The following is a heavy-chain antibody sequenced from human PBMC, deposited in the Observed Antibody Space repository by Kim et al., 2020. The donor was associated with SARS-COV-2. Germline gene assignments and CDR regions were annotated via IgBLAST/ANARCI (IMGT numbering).Heavy chain of an antibody. CDR3: ASGYYYDSSGYYYADGFQH. D-gene: IGHD3-22*01. CDR2: ISSSGSTI. V-gene: IGHV3-48*03. CDR1: GFTFSSYE. Sequence: GGSLRLSCAASGFTFSSYEMNWVRQAPGKGLEWVSYISSSGSTIYYADSVMGRFTISRDNAKNSLYLQMNSLRAEDTAVYYCASGYYYDSSGYYYADGFQHWGQGTLVTVSS. J-gene: IGHJ1*01.